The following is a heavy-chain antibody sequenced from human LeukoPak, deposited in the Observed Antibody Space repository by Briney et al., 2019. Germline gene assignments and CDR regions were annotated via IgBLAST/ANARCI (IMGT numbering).Heavy chain of an antibody. CDR3: AKTLREFYDWLLADY. Sequence: GRSLRLSCAASGFTFSSYGMHWVRQAPGKGLEWVAVISYDGSNKYYADSVKGRFTISRDNSKNTLYLQMNSLRAEDTAVYYCAKTLREFYDWLLADYWGQGTLVTVSS. J-gene: IGHJ4*02. V-gene: IGHV3-30*18. CDR2: ISYDGSNK. D-gene: IGHD3-9*01. CDR1: GFTFSSYG.